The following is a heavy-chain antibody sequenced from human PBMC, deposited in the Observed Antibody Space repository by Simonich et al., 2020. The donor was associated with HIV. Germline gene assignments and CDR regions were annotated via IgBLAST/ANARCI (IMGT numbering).Heavy chain of an antibody. V-gene: IGHV3-48*03. CDR2: ISRRDSSI. Sequence: EVQLVESGGGLVQPGGSLRLSCAASGLTFSSYEMNWVRQAPGKGLEWVSDISRRDSSIYYADSVKGRFTISRDNAKNSLYLQMNSLRAEDTAVYYCARGWCSGVSCYSFDYWGQGTLVTVSS. CDR1: GLTFSSYE. D-gene: IGHD2-15*01. CDR3: ARGWCSGVSCYSFDY. J-gene: IGHJ4*02.